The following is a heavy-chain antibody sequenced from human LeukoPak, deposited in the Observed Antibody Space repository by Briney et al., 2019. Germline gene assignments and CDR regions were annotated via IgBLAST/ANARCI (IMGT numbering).Heavy chain of an antibody. CDR3: ARDLNWETY. D-gene: IGHD7-27*01. J-gene: IGHJ4*02. V-gene: IGHV3-7*01. Sequence: GGSLRLSCAASGFTFSSYWMSWVRQAPGKGLEWVANIKTDGSQIYYVDSVKGRFTISRDNAKNSLYLQMNGLRAEDTAVYYCARDLNWETYWGQGTLVSVSS. CDR2: IKTDGSQI. CDR1: GFTFSSYW.